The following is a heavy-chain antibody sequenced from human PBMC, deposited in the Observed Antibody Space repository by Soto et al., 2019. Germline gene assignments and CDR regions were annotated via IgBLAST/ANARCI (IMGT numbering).Heavy chain of an antibody. D-gene: IGHD3-16*02. CDR1: GGTFSGYY. J-gene: IGHJ6*02. Sequence: PSETLSLTCAVDGGTFSGYYWSWIRQPPGKGLEWIGEINHSGSTNYNPSLKSRVTISVDTSKNQFSLKLSSVTAADTAVYYCARQAYVWGSYRPGYGMDVWGQGTTVTVSS. CDR2: INHSGST. CDR3: ARQAYVWGSYRPGYGMDV. V-gene: IGHV4-34*01.